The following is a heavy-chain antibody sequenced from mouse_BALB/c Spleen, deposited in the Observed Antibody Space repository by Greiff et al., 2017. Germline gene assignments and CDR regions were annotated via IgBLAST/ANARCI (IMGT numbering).Heavy chain of an antibody. CDR1: GFTFSSFG. J-gene: IGHJ4*01. CDR3: ARWYGNYEGYFDY. D-gene: IGHD2-10*02. Sequence: EVQGVESGGGLVQPGGSRKLSCAASGFTFSSFGMHWVRQAPEKGLEWVAYISSGSSTIYYADTVKGRFTISRDNPKNTLFLQMTSLRSEDTAMYYCARWYGNYEGYFDYWGQGTSVTVSS. V-gene: IGHV5-17*02. CDR2: ISSGSSTI.